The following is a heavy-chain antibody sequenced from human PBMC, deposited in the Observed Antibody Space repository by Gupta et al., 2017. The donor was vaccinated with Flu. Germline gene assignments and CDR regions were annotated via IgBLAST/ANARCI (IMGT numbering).Heavy chain of an antibody. J-gene: IGHJ3*02. CDR2: ISSDGSNT. CDR1: AFPLKNTW. CDR3: ARDRDWNTPCFVGAFDI. D-gene: IGHD1-1*01. Sequence: EVQLAESGGGLVQPGGSLRLSCATSAFPLKNTWIQWVRQDPGKGLVCVSRISSDGSNTKYADSVKGRFTISRDNVKNTLYLQMSSLRAEDTAVYDCARDRDWNTPCFVGAFDICCQGTMVTVSS. V-gene: IGHV3-74*01.